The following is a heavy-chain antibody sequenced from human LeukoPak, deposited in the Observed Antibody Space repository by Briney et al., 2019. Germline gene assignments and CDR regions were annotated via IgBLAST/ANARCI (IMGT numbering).Heavy chain of an antibody. V-gene: IGHV3-7*01. CDR3: ARAGQEWFGELGFDQ. CDR2: IKQDGSEK. D-gene: IGHD3-10*01. CDR1: GFSFSRYW. Sequence: GGSLRLSCAASGFSFSRYWMSWVRQAPGKGLEWVANIKQDGSEKNYVESVKGRFTISRDNAKNSLYLQTNSLRAEDTAVYYCARAGQEWFGELGFDQWGQGTLVTVSS. J-gene: IGHJ4*02.